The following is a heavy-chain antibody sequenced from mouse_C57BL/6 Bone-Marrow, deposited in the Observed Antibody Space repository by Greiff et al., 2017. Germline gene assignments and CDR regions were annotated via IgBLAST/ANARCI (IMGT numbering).Heavy chain of an antibody. J-gene: IGHJ2*01. CDR1: GFNIKNTY. D-gene: IGHD1-1*01. Sequence: EVMLVESVAELVRPGASVKLSCTASGFNIKNTYMHWVKQRPEQGLEWIGRIDPANGNTKYAPKFQGKATITADTSSNTAYLQLSSLTSEYTAIYYCARRSYYYGSSPYFDYWGQGTTRTVSS. V-gene: IGHV14-3*01. CDR2: IDPANGNT. CDR3: ARRSYYYGSSPYFDY.